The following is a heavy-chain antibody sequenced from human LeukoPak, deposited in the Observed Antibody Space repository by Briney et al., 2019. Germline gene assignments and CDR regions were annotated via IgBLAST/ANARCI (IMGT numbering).Heavy chain of an antibody. V-gene: IGHV3-21*01. D-gene: IGHD3-16*01. CDR3: ARDGARGTYYYGMDV. CDR2: ISSSSSYI. CDR1: GFTLSSYS. Sequence: GGSLRLSCAASGFTLSSYSMNWVRQAPGKGLEWVSSISSSSSYIYYADSVKGRFTISRDNAKNSLYLQMNSLRAEDTAVYYCARDGARGTYYYGMDVWGKGTTVTVSS. J-gene: IGHJ6*04.